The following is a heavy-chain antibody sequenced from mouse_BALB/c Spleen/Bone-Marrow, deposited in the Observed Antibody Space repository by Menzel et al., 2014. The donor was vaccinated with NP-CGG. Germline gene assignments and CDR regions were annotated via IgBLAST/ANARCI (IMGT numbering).Heavy chain of an antibody. CDR1: GFTFSSFG. V-gene: IGHV5-17*02. CDR3: TRGGNWDDFDY. D-gene: IGHD4-1*01. J-gene: IGHJ2*01. Sequence: EVKLVESGGGLVQPGGSRKLSCAASGFTFSSFGMHWVRQAPEKGLEWVAYISSGSSNIYYEDTVKGRFTISRDNPKNTLFLQMTSLGSEDTAMYYCTRGGNWDDFDYWGQGTTLTVSS. CDR2: ISSGSSNI.